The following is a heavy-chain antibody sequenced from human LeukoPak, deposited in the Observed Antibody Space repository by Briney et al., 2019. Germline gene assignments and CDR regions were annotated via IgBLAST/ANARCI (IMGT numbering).Heavy chain of an antibody. CDR1: GFTFDDYA. CDR2: ISWNSGSI. Sequence: PGGSLRLSCAASGFTFDDYAMHWVRQAPGKGLEWVSGISWNSGSIDYADSVKGRFTISRDNAKNSLYLQTNSLRAEDTALYYCAKGSHTILAGAGSLFDYWGQGTLVTVTS. J-gene: IGHJ4*02. CDR3: AKGSHTILAGAGSLFDY. V-gene: IGHV3-9*01. D-gene: IGHD6-13*01.